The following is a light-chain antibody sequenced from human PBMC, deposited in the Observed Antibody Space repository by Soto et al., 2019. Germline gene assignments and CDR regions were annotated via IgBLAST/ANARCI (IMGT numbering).Light chain of an antibody. CDR1: QSFINSY. CDR3: QHRSIWPVS. J-gene: IGKJ5*01. Sequence: EIVLTQSPGTLSLSPGERATLSCRASQSFINSYLAWYQQKPGQAPRLLIYDASNRATGIPARFSGSGSGTDFTLTISSLEPEDFAVYYCQHRSIWPVSFGQGTRLEIK. V-gene: IGKV3-11*01. CDR2: DAS.